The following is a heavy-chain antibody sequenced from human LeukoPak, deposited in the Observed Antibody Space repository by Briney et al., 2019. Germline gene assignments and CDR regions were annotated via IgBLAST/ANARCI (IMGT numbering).Heavy chain of an antibody. D-gene: IGHD3-3*01. Sequence: ASVKVSCKASGYTFTSYGISWVRQAPGQGLEWMGWISAYNGNTNYAQKLQGRVTMTTDTSTSTAYMELRSLRSDDTAVYYCARGSTLRFLEWPYPSDFDYWGQGTLVTVSS. V-gene: IGHV1-18*04. J-gene: IGHJ4*02. CDR2: ISAYNGNT. CDR1: GYTFTSYG. CDR3: ARGSTLRFLEWPYPSDFDY.